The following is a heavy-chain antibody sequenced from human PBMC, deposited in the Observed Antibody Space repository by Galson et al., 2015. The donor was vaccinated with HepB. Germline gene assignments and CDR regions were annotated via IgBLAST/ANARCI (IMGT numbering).Heavy chain of an antibody. V-gene: IGHV3-30*04. CDR1: GFTFTNYA. J-gene: IGHJ6*03. CDR2: LSSHGDNE. CDR3: ARDKGQEAPMDV. Sequence: SLRLSCAASGFTFTNYAMNWVRQAPGKGLEWLAVLSSHGDNEYYADSVKGRFTISRDNSRSTLYLEMNSLRVEDTAVYYCARDKGQEAPMDVWGKGTTVIVSS.